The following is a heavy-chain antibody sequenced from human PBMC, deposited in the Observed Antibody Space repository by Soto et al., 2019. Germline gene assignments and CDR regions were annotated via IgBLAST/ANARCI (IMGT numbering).Heavy chain of an antibody. CDR3: ARGGGRSLAYREFEP. V-gene: IGHV1-69*01. D-gene: IGHD6-13*01. CDR1: GGTFSSYA. J-gene: IGHJ5*02. Sequence: QVQLVQSGAEVKKPGSSVKVSCKASGGTFSSYAISWVRQAPGQGLEWMGGIIPIFGTANYAQKFQGRVTNNAEQSHSTAYMELGKLGSEDKAVYYWARGGGRSLAYREFEPWGRGPPVTCSS. CDR2: IIPIFGTA.